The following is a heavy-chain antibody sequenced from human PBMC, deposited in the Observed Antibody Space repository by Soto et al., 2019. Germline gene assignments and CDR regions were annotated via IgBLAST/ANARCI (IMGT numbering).Heavy chain of an antibody. CDR3: ARHGPVVFTPFDY. CDR2: ISYSGIT. J-gene: IGHJ4*02. CDR1: GGSISSGSYY. D-gene: IGHD3-22*01. V-gene: IGHV4-39*01. Sequence: LSLTCTVSGGSISSGSYYWGWIRQPPGKGLEWIGSISYSGITYFKPSLKSRVTISVDTSKNQFSLQLSSVTAADTAVFYCARHGPVVFTPFDYWGQGTLVTV.